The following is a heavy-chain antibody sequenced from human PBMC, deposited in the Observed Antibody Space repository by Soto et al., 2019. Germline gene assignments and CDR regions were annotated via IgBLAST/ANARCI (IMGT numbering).Heavy chain of an antibody. CDR2: TNSDGSDT. D-gene: IGHD6-19*01. Sequence: EVQLVESGGGLVQPGGSLRLSCAASGFTFSSYWMYWVRQAPGKGLVWVSRTNSDGSDTSYADSVKGRFTISRDNAKNTPYLQMNSLRAQDTAGYYCARDRGWSLFAYWGQGTLVTVSS. V-gene: IGHV3-74*01. J-gene: IGHJ4*02. CDR1: GFTFSSYW. CDR3: ARDRGWSLFAY.